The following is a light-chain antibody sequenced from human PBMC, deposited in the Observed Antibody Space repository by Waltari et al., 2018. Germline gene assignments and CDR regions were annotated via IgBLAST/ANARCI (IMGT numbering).Light chain of an antibody. J-gene: IGKJ1*01. V-gene: IGKV1-39*01. CDR3: QQSYNTPPT. CDR1: QPIMKY. Sequence: DIQVTQSPSSLSASVGDRVTITCRTSQPIMKYLCWYQQKPGRAPHLLIYTGSTLETGVPARFSGSGSGTDFTLTITNLQPEDYAVYFCQQSYNTPPTFGQGTRVEIK. CDR2: TGS.